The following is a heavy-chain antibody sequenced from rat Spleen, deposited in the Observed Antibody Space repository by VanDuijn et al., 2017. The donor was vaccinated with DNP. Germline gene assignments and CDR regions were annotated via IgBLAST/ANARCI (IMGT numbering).Heavy chain of an antibody. CDR3: ARDTDNYYDYFDC. J-gene: IGHJ2*01. CDR1: GFTFNNYW. Sequence: EVQLVESGGDLVQPGRSLKLSCVASGFTFNNYWMTWIRQVPGKGLEWVASITSSDGSTYYRESVKGRFTISRDHAKSTLYLQMDSLRSEETATYYCARDTDNYYDYFDCWGQGVMVTVSS. V-gene: IGHV5-31*01. D-gene: IGHD1-6*01. CDR2: ITSSDGST.